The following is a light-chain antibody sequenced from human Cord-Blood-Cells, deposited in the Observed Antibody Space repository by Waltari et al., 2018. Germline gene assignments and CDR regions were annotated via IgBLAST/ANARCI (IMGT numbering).Light chain of an antibody. CDR1: SRAVGSYNL. CDR3: CSYSGSSTFVV. J-gene: IGLJ2*01. Sequence: SALTQPASVSASPGPSITISCTGTSRAVGSYNLFPRYQQHPGKPPKLMIYEVSKRPSGVSNRFSGSKSGNTASLTISGLQAEDEADYYCCSYSGSSTFVVFGGGTKLTVL. V-gene: IGLV2-23*02. CDR2: EVS.